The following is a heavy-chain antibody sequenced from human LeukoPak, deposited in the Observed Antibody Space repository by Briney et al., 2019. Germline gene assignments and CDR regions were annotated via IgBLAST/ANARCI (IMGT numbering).Heavy chain of an antibody. J-gene: IGHJ6*03. D-gene: IGHD3-3*01. Sequence: GSPRLSCAASGFTFSSYSMNWVRQAPGKGLEWVSSISSSSSYIYYADSVKGRFTISRDNAKNSLYLQMNSLRAEDTAVYYCASPYYDFWSGYYPKDYHYMDVWGKGTTVTVSS. CDR3: ASPYYDFWSGYYPKDYHYMDV. V-gene: IGHV3-21*01. CDR1: GFTFSSYS. CDR2: ISSSSSYI.